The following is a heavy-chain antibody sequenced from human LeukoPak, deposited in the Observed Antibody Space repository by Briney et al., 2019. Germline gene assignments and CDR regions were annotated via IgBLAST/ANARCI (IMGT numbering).Heavy chain of an antibody. CDR3: TREHQGTKTYYDFWSGYFYYFDY. Sequence: GGSLRLSCTASGFTFGDYAMSWVRQAPGKGLEWVGFIGSKAYGGTTEYAAPVKGRFTISRDDSKSIAYLQMNSLKTEDTAVYYCTREHQGTKTYYDFWSGYFYYFDYWGQGTLVTVSS. CDR1: GFTFGDYA. V-gene: IGHV3-49*04. D-gene: IGHD3-3*01. J-gene: IGHJ4*02. CDR2: IGSKAYGGTT.